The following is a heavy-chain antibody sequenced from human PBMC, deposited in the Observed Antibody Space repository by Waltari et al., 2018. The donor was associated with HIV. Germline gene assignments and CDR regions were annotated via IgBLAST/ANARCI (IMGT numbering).Heavy chain of an antibody. CDR2: IYYSGST. V-gene: IGHV4-31*03. CDR1: GGSISSGGYY. Sequence: QVQLQASGPGLVKPSQTLSLTCTVSGGSISSGGYYWSWIRQHPGKGLEWIGYIYYSGSTYYNPSLKSRVTISVDTSKNQFSLKLSSVTAADTAVYYCASTHCSSTSCYADWYFDLWGRGTLVTVSS. J-gene: IGHJ2*01. CDR3: ASTHCSSTSCYADWYFDL. D-gene: IGHD2-2*01.